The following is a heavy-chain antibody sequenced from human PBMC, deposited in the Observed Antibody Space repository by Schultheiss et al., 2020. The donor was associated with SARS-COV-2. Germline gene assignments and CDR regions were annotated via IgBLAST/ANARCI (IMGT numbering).Heavy chain of an antibody. J-gene: IGHJ4*02. CDR3: ARHLGQWLDYFDY. CDR1: GGSLNTGSYY. D-gene: IGHD6-19*01. CDR2: AHHTGRT. Sequence: SETLSLTCAVSGGSLNTGSYYWTWIRQPPGKGLEWIGSAHHTGRTYYNPSLQGRVTISVDTSTTQFSLKLGSVTAADTAVYYCARHLGQWLDYFDYWGQGTLVTVSS. V-gene: IGHV4-39*01.